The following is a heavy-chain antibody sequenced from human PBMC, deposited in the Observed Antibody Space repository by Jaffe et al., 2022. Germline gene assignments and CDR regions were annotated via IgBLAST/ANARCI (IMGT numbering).Heavy chain of an antibody. V-gene: IGHV4-34*01. CDR3: ARFRYYDYIWGSYPHASIDY. Sequence: QVQLQQWGAGLLKPSETLSLTCAVYGGSFSGYYWSWIRQPPGKGLEWIGEINHSGSTNYNPSLKSRVTISVDTSKNQFSLKLSSVTAADTAVYYCARFRYYDYIWGSYPHASIDYWGQGTLVTVSS. CDR2: INHSGST. CDR1: GGSFSGYY. D-gene: IGHD3-16*01. J-gene: IGHJ4*02.